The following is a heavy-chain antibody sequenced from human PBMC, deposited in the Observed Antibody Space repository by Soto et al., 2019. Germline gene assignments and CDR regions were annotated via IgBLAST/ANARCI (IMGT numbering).Heavy chain of an antibody. CDR3: EGRDDPSHL. Sequence: QVPLLESGGGVVQPGRSLRLSCAASGLSLSNYGIHWVRQVPGKGLQWVAVIWYDGSQKYYADSVRGRFIISRDNSKNMVFLEMNSLRAEDTAIYYCEGRDDPSHLWGQGTMVSVSS. CDR2: IWYDGSQK. CDR1: GLSLSNYG. V-gene: IGHV3-33*01. J-gene: IGHJ3*01.